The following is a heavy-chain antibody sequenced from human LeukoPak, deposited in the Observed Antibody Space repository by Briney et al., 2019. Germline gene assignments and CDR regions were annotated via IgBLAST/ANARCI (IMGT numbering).Heavy chain of an antibody. CDR2: ISGSGGST. CDR3: AKDLLVTMIVVALFDY. V-gene: IGHV3-23*01. Sequence: PGGSLSLSCAAAAFTFSSYGMSWVRQATGKGLEWVSAISGSGGSTHYADSVKGRFTISRDNSKNTLYLQMNSLRAEDTAVYYCAKDLLVTMIVVALFDYWGQGTLVTVSS. CDR1: AFTFSSYG. D-gene: IGHD3-22*01. J-gene: IGHJ4*02.